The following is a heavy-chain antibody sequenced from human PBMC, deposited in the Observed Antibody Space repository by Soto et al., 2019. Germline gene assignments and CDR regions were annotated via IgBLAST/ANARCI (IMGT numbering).Heavy chain of an antibody. J-gene: IGHJ3*02. Sequence: WASVKVSCKASGVTFSSYAISWVRQAPGQGLEWMGGIIPIFGTANYAQKFQGRVTITADKSTSTAYMELSSLRSEDTAVYYCARDRYYDFWSGDQDAFDIWGQGTMVTVSS. CDR3: ARDRYYDFWSGDQDAFDI. CDR2: IIPIFGTA. V-gene: IGHV1-69*06. CDR1: GVTFSSYA. D-gene: IGHD3-3*01.